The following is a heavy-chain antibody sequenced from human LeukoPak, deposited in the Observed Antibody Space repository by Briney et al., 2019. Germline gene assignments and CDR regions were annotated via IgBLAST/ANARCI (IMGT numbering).Heavy chain of an antibody. Sequence: GGSLRLSCAASGFTFSSYGMHWVRQAPGKGLEWVAVISYDGSNKYYADSVKGRFTISRDNSKNTLYLQMNSLRAEDTAVYYCAKKGNWGGYFDYWGQGTLVTVSS. D-gene: IGHD3-10*01. CDR1: GFTFSSYG. CDR3: AKKGNWGGYFDY. CDR2: ISYDGSNK. V-gene: IGHV3-30*18. J-gene: IGHJ4*02.